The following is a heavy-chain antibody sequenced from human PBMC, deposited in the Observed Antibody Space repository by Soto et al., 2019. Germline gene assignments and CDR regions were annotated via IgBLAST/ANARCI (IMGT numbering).Heavy chain of an antibody. CDR2: IIPIFGTA. Sequence: ASVKVSCKASGGTFSSYAISWVRQAPGQGLEWMGGIIPIFGTANYAQKFRGRVTISADTSTSTVYMELRSLSSQDTAVYYCATSLAARRKPYNWLDAWGQGTLVTVSS. CDR1: GGTFSSYA. J-gene: IGHJ5*02. CDR3: ATSLAARRKPYNWLDA. V-gene: IGHV1-69*06. D-gene: IGHD6-6*01.